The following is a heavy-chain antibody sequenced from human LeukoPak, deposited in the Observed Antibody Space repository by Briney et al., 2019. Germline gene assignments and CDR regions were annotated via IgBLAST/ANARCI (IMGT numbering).Heavy chain of an antibody. V-gene: IGHV3-23*01. CDR3: AKDLSGIAVAGSQFDY. Sequence: GGSLRLSCAASGFTFSSYGMHWVRQAPGKGLEWVSGISGSTGTTYYAHSVKGRFTISRDNSKNTLYLQMNSLRAEDTAVYYCAKDLSGIAVAGSQFDYWGQGTLVTVSP. J-gene: IGHJ4*02. CDR1: GFTFSSYG. D-gene: IGHD6-19*01. CDR2: ISGSTGTT.